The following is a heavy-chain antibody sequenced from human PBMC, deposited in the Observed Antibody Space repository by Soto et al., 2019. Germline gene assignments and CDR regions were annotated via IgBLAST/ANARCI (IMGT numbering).Heavy chain of an antibody. Sequence: QITLKESGPTLVKPTQTLTLTCSFSGFSLNTGGVGVGWIRQAPGKALEWLAVIYWDDDKSLSLSLRDRLTITRDTSEDQVVLTVTNMDPVDTATYYCARRRGGFGGGWTTPYFDYWGQGTLVTVSS. V-gene: IGHV2-5*02. CDR1: GFSLNTGGVG. CDR3: ARRRGGFGGGWTTPYFDY. CDR2: IYWDDDK. D-gene: IGHD6-19*01. J-gene: IGHJ4*02.